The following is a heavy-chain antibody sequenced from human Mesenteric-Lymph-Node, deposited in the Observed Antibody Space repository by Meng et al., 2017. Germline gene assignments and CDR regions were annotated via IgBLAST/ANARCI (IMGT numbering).Heavy chain of an antibody. Sequence: VQLVESGGGVVQRGRSLRLSCAASGFTFSDYAMHWVRQAPGKGLEWVAVISYDGNKKYYAESMKGRFTVSRDDSKNTLYLQMNSLRGEDTAVYYCARDDDYANYSLDYWGQGTLVTVSS. J-gene: IGHJ4*02. CDR2: ISYDGNKK. D-gene: IGHD4-11*01. CDR3: ARDDDYANYSLDY. CDR1: GFTFSDYA. V-gene: IGHV3-30-3*01.